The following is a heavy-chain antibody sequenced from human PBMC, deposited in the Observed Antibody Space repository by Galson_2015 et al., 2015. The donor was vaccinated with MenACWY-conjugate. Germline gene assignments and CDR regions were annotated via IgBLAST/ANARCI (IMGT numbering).Heavy chain of an antibody. CDR1: GGSISSGRYY. CDR2: IFYSGST. J-gene: IGHJ4*02. CDR3: ARGLGGSYPFDY. D-gene: IGHD1-26*01. Sequence: ETLSLTCTVSGGSISSGRYYWGWIRQPPGKGLEWIGSIFYSGSTYYNPSLKTRVAMSIDTPKNQFSLRLSSVTAADTAVYYCARGLGGSYPFDYWGQGTLVTVSS. V-gene: IGHV4-39*07.